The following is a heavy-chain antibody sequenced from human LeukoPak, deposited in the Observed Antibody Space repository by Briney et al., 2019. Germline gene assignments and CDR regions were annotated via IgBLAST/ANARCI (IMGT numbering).Heavy chain of an antibody. V-gene: IGHV4-30-2*01. CDR2: IYHSGST. J-gene: IGHJ1*01. CDR3: ARGTGYSSGWEYFQH. Sequence: SQTLSLTCAVSGGSISSGGYSWSWIRQPPGKGLEWIGYIYHSGSTYFNPSLKSRVTISVDRSKNQFSLKLSSVTAADTAVYYCARGTGYSSGWEYFQHWGLGTLVTVSS. D-gene: IGHD6-19*01. CDR1: GGSISSGGYS.